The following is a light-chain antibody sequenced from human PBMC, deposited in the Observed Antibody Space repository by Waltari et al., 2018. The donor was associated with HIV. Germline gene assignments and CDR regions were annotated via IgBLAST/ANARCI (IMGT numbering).Light chain of an antibody. V-gene: IGLV3-19*01. CDR1: NLRSYS. J-gene: IGLJ3*02. Sequence: SSELSQDPAVSVALGQTVRITCQGDNLRSYSASWYQQKPGQAPILVIYGQNNRPSGIPDRFSGSRSGNTASLTITGAQAEDEADYYCNSRDSSGNLVVFGGGTKLTVL. CDR3: NSRDSSGNLVV. CDR2: GQN.